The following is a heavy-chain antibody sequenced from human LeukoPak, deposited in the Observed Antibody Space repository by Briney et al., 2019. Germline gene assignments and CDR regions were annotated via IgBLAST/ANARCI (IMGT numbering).Heavy chain of an antibody. CDR1: GYSISSGYY. CDR2: IYHSGRT. J-gene: IGHJ5*02. Sequence: SETLSLTCTVSGYSISSGYYWGWIRQPPGKGLEWIGSIYHSGRTFYNPSLKSRVTISVDTSKNQFSLKVSSVTAADTAVYYCARMYLDFWSGYSRWFDPWGQGTQVTVSS. V-gene: IGHV4-38-2*02. CDR3: ARMYLDFWSGYSRWFDP. D-gene: IGHD3-3*01.